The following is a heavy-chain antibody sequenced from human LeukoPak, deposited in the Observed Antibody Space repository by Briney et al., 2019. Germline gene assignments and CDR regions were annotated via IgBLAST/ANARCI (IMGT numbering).Heavy chain of an antibody. CDR3: ARSYYDSSGYLDY. D-gene: IGHD3-22*01. CDR1: GGSISSYY. Sequence: SETLSLTCTVSGGSISSYYWSWIRQPPGKGLVWIGYIYYSGSTNYNPSLKSRVTISVDTSKNQFSLKLSSVTAADTALYYCARSYYDSSGYLDYWGQGTLVTVSS. V-gene: IGHV4-59*01. CDR2: IYYSGST. J-gene: IGHJ4*02.